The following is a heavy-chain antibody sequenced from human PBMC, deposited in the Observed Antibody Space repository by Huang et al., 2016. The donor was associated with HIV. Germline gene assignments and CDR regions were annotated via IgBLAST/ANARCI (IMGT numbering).Heavy chain of an antibody. CDR1: GVSVTRSPWY. CDR3: ARDIAIFGEPLDS. CDR2: INYDGST. D-gene: IGHD3-3*01. J-gene: IGHJ4*02. V-gene: IGHV4-39*01. Sequence: QPRLQESGPGLVKPSETLSLTCTVSGVSVTRSPWYWVWVRQSPGQGLEGIASINYDGSTYYKSSLKSRLTTSLDTSKNQFSLKLTSVTAADTAVYFCARDIAIFGEPLDSWGQGTAVTVSS.